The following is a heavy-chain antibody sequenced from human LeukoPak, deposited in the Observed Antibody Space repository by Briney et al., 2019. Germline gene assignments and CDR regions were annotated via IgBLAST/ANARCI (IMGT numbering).Heavy chain of an antibody. CDR2: IIPIFGTA. CDR3: ARAHIAPKTAVAFDI. D-gene: IGHD6-13*01. J-gene: IGHJ3*02. CDR1: GGTFSSYA. Sequence: SVKVSCKASGGTFSSYAISWVRQAPGPGLEWMGGIIPIFGTANYAQKCQGRVTITTDESTSTAYMELSSLRSEDTAVYYCARAHIAPKTAVAFDIWGQGTMVTVSS. V-gene: IGHV1-69*05.